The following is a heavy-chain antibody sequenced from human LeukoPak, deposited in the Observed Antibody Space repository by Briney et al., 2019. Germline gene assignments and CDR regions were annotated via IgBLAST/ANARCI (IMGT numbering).Heavy chain of an antibody. J-gene: IGHJ4*02. V-gene: IGHV1-46*01. CDR2: INPSGGST. CDR3: ARNPSRMQPFDY. CDR1: GGTFSSYA. D-gene: IGHD2-8*01. Sequence: GASVKVSCKASGGTFSSYAISWVRQAPGQGLEWMGIINPSGGSTSYAQKFQGRVTMTRDTSTSTVYMELSSLRSEDTAVYYCARNPSRMQPFDYWGQGTLVTVSS.